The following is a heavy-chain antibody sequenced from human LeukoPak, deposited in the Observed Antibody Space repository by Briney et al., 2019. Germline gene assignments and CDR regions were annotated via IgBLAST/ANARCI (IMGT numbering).Heavy chain of an antibody. Sequence: GGSLRLSCAASAFSVSTNYMSWVRQAPGKGLDWVSVIYIDGTTHYADSVKGRFTISRDNSKNTLYLQMNSLRAEDTAVYYCVREWVDNWFDSWGQGTLVTVSP. CDR1: AFSVSTNY. V-gene: IGHV3-53*01. J-gene: IGHJ5*01. CDR3: VREWVDNWFDS. CDR2: IYIDGTT.